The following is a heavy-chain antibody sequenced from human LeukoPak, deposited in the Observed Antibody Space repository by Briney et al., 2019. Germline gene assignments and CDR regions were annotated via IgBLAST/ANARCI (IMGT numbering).Heavy chain of an antibody. CDR1: GRSISSGSDY. CDR2: IYASGST. D-gene: IGHD2-15*01. J-gene: IGHJ4*02. V-gene: IGHV4-61*02. CDR3: ARDSRDSDPKPFDY. Sequence: SETLSLTCTVSGRSISSGSDYWSWIRQPAGKGLEWIGRIYASGSTNYNRSLKRPVTISVDTSKDQFSLKLSSVTAADTAVYYCARDSRDSDPKPFDYWGQGTLVTVSS.